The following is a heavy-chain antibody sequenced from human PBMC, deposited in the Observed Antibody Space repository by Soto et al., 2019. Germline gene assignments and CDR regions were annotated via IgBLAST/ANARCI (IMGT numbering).Heavy chain of an antibody. D-gene: IGHD6-19*01. Sequence: GGSLRLSCAASGFTISSYAMHWVRQAPGKGMEYVSGISPDGGSTYYANSVRGRFTISRDNSKSTVDLHMKSLRAEDTAVYYCARVLAGTDYYYYGMDVWGQGTMVTVSS. J-gene: IGHJ6*02. CDR2: ISPDGGST. CDR1: GFTISSYA. V-gene: IGHV3-64*01. CDR3: ARVLAGTDYYYYGMDV.